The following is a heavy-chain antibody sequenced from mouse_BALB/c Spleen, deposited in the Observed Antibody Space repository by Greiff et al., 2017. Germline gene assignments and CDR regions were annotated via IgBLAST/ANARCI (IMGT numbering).Heavy chain of an antibody. Sequence: EVQVVESGGGLVKPGGSLKLSCAASGFAFSSYDMSWVRQTPEERLEWVAYISSGGGSTYYPDTVKGRFTISRDNAKNTLYLQMSSLKSEDTAMYYCARHGYGKGYFDYWGQGTTLTVSS. CDR2: ISSGGGST. CDR3: ARHGYGKGYFDY. CDR1: GFAFSSYD. D-gene: IGHD2-10*02. J-gene: IGHJ2*01. V-gene: IGHV5-12-1*01.